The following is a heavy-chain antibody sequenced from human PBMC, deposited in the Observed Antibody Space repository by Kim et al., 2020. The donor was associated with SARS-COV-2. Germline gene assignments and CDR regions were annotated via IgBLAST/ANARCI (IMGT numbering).Heavy chain of an antibody. V-gene: IGHV1-46*01. J-gene: IGHJ4*02. D-gene: IGHD6-13*01. CDR3: ARDPIAAAGVFDY. Sequence: KCQGKIPMTSDRSTSTVYMEWSSLRSEDTAVYYCARDPIAAAGVFDYWGQGTLVTVSS.